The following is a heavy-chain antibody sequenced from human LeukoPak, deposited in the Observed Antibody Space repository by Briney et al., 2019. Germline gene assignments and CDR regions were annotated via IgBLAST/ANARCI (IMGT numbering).Heavy chain of an antibody. V-gene: IGHV4-34*01. J-gene: IGHJ4*02. CDR2: INHSGST. CDR3: ARRASLYSSGFLDY. D-gene: IGHD6-19*01. CDR1: GGSFSGYY. Sequence: SETLSLTCAVYGGSFSGYYWSWIRQPPGKGLEWIGEINHSGSTNYNPSLKSRVTISVDTSKKQFSLKLSSVTAADTAVYYCARRASLYSSGFLDYWGQGTLVTVSS.